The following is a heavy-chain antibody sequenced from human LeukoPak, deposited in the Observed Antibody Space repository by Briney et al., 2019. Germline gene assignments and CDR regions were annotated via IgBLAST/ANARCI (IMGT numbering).Heavy chain of an antibody. CDR2: IYYSGST. D-gene: IGHD3-10*01. CDR1: GGSFSGYY. Sequence: SETLSLTCAVYGGSFSGYYWSWIRQPPGKGLEWIGYIYYSGSTNYNPSLKSRVTISVDTSKNQFSLKLSSVTAADTAVYYCARSPLYYGSGDYYYYYYMDVWGKGTTVTVSS. J-gene: IGHJ6*03. CDR3: ARSPLYYGSGDYYYYYYMDV. V-gene: IGHV4-59*01.